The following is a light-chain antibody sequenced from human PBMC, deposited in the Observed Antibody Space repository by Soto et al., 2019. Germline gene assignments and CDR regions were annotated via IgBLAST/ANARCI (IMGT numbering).Light chain of an antibody. Sequence: DIQMTQSPSSLSASVGDRVTITCRASQNIVNYLNWYQQKPGNAPKLLIYAASSVQSGVPSRFRGSGSATDFTLSISSLQPEDFATYYCQQSHSNPRTFGQGTKVDI. J-gene: IGKJ1*01. CDR3: QQSHSNPRT. CDR2: AAS. CDR1: QNIVNY. V-gene: IGKV1-39*01.